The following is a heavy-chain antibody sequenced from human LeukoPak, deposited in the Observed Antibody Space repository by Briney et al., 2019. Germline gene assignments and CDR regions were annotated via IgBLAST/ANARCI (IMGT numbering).Heavy chain of an antibody. Sequence: PGGSLRLSCAASGFTFDDYAVHWVRQAPGKGLEWVSGISWNSGSIGYADSVKGRFTISRDNAKNSLYLQMNSLRAEDTALYYCAKDQLRYFDSYDYWGQGTLVTVSS. J-gene: IGHJ4*02. CDR1: GFTFDDYA. CDR2: ISWNSGSI. V-gene: IGHV3-9*01. D-gene: IGHD3-9*01. CDR3: AKDQLRYFDSYDY.